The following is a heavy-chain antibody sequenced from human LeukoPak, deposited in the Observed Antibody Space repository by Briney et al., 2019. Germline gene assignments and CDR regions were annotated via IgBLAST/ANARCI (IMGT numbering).Heavy chain of an antibody. V-gene: IGHV3-9*03. Sequence: GRSLRLSCAASGFTFDDYAMHCVRQAPGKGLEWVSDISWNRGSTGYAHFVKGPFTISRDNAKNSLYLQMNSLRAEDMALYYCAKDHDSSGYYHFDYWGQGTLVTVSS. CDR2: ISWNRGST. J-gene: IGHJ4*02. CDR1: GFTFDDYA. D-gene: IGHD3-22*01. CDR3: AKDHDSSGYYHFDY.